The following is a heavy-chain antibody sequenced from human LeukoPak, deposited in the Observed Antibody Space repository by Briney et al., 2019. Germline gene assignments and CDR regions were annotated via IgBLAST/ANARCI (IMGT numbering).Heavy chain of an antibody. J-gene: IGHJ4*02. CDR1: GFTFSSHW. V-gene: IGHV3-74*01. Sequence: GGSLRLSCAASGFTFSSHWMNWVRQLPGKGLVWVSRIKFDGSITYYADSVKGRFTISRDNAKNTLYLQMNSLTADDTALYYCASGIAAEESVAIDSWGQGTLVTVSS. D-gene: IGHD6-13*01. CDR2: IKFDGSIT. CDR3: ASGIAAEESVAIDS.